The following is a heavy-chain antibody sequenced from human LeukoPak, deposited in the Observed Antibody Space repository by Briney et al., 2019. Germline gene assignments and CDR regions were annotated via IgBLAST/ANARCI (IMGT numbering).Heavy chain of an antibody. CDR2: ISYSGST. Sequence: ASETLSLTCTVSGGSISSYYWSWIRQPPGKGLEWIGYISYSGSTNYHPSLKSRVTISVDTSKNQFSLKLTSVTAADAAVYYCARHMRGAHFDFWGQGTLVTVSS. J-gene: IGHJ4*02. V-gene: IGHV4-59*01. CDR1: GGSISSYY. D-gene: IGHD2-2*01. CDR3: ARHMRGAHFDF.